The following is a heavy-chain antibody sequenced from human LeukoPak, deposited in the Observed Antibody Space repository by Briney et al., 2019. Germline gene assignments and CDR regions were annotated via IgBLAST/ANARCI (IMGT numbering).Heavy chain of an antibody. D-gene: IGHD6-19*01. CDR2: TYYRSKWYS. V-gene: IGHV6-1*01. Sequence: SQTLSLTCALSGDSVSSNSATWNWIRQSPSRGLEWLGRTYYRSKWYSDYSVSVKSRISFNADTSKNQLSLQLNSVTPEDTALYYCARVKEAFSARDAFDIWGQGTMVTVSS. CDR1: GDSVSSNSAT. J-gene: IGHJ3*02. CDR3: ARVKEAFSARDAFDI.